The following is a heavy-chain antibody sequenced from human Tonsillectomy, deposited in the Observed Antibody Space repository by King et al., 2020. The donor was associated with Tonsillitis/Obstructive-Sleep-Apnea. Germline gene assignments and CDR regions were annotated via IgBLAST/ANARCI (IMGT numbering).Heavy chain of an antibody. J-gene: IGHJ4*02. D-gene: IGHD2/OR15-2a*01. V-gene: IGHV1-69*01. CDR3: ARGQSEYSDXXS. Sequence: QLVQSGAEVKKPGSSVKVSCKASGGITFSSYVINWVRQAPGQGLEWMGGIIPLFGTPNYAQRFQGRVTITADGSTRTAYMELSSLRSEDTAVYYCARGQSEYSDXXSXGQGTLVTVSS. CDR2: IIPLFGTP. CDR1: GGITFSSYV.